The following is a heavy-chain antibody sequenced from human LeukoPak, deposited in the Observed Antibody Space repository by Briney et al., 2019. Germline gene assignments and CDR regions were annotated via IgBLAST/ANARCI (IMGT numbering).Heavy chain of an antibody. V-gene: IGHV1-2*06. CDR3: AMYYHDSSGYGAFDI. Sequence: ASVKVSCKASGYTFTGYYMHWVRQAPGQGLEWMGRINPNSGGTNYAQKFQGRVTMTRDTSISTAYMELSRLRSDDTAVYYRAMYYHDSSGYGAFDIWGQGTMVTVSS. D-gene: IGHD3-22*01. CDR2: INPNSGGT. CDR1: GYTFTGYY. J-gene: IGHJ3*02.